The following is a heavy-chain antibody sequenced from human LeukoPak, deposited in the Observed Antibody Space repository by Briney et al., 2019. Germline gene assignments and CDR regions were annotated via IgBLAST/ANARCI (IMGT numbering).Heavy chain of an antibody. Sequence: SETLSLTCTVSGGSMSGYFWSWIRQPPGKGLEWIGYIYYSGSTNYNPSLKSRVTISVDTSKNQFSLRLSSVTAADTAVYYCARKTGDLYYFDYWGQGTLVTVSS. D-gene: IGHD7-27*01. CDR1: GGSMSGYF. CDR3: ARKTGDLYYFDY. V-gene: IGHV4-59*01. CDR2: IYYSGST. J-gene: IGHJ4*02.